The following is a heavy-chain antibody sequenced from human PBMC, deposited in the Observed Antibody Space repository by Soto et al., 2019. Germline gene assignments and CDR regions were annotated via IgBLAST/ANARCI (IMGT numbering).Heavy chain of an antibody. V-gene: IGHV3-23*01. Sequence: EVQLLESGGGLVQPGGSLRLSCAASGFTFNNFAMHWVRHSPGKGLEWVAGVSDRGGTAHYADSARGRFTISRDNSRDTLYLQVNSLRAEDTAVYYCTKAPVTVPAATHYFDYWGQGTLVTVSS. J-gene: IGHJ4*02. CDR1: GFTFNNFA. CDR2: VSDRGGTA. CDR3: TKAPVTVPAATHYFDY. D-gene: IGHD2-2*01.